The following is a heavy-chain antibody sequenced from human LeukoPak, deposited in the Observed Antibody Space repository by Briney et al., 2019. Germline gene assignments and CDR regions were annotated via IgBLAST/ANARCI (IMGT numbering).Heavy chain of an antibody. J-gene: IGHJ4*02. CDR1: GFTFTSYW. CDR2: TNSDGSST. Sequence: GGSLRLSCAASGFTFTSYWMHWVRQAPGKGLVWVSRTNSDGSSTSYADSVKGRFTISRDNAKNTLYLQMNSLRAEDTAVYCCARDFAYYDISTGFGEYYFDYWGQGTLVTVSS. CDR3: ARDFAYYDISTGFGEYYFDY. V-gene: IGHV3-74*01. D-gene: IGHD3-9*01.